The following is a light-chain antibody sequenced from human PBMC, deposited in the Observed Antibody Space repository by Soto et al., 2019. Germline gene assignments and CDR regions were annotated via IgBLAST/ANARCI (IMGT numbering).Light chain of an antibody. Sequence: QSVLTQPRSVSGSPGQSVTISCTGTSSDVGGYNYVSLYQHNPGKAPKLMIFDVSARPSGVPDRFSGSKSANTASLTISGLQAEDEADYYCCSYAGTYTPLFGGGTKLTVL. CDR1: SSDVGGYNY. CDR3: CSYAGTYTPL. V-gene: IGLV2-11*01. CDR2: DVS. J-gene: IGLJ2*01.